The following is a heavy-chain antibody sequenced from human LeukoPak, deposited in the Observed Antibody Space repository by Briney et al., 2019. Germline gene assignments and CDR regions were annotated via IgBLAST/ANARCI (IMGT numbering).Heavy chain of an antibody. D-gene: IGHD2-2*01. CDR3: AAHCSCTSCYFLIADYGMDV. J-gene: IGHJ6*02. V-gene: IGHV1-24*01. CDR2: FDPEDGET. Sequence: ASVKVSCKVSGYTLTELSVHWVRQAPGKGLECMGGFDPEDGETIYAQKFQGRVTMTEDTSTDTAYMELSSLRSEDAAVYYCAAHCSCTSCYFLIADYGMDVWGQGTTVTVSS. CDR1: GYTLTELS.